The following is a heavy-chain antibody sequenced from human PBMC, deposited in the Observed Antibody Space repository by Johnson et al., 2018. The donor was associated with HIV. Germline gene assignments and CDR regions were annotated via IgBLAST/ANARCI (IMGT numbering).Heavy chain of an antibody. CDR3: AKDIGDGYNRWGVVDM. D-gene: IGHD5-24*01. CDR2: IWHDGSNK. Sequence: QVQLVESGGGVVQPGRSLRLSCAASGFIFSSYGMHWVRQAPGKGLEWVAAIWHDGSNKYYADSVKGRFTISRDNSKNTVHLQMNSLRAEDTAVYHCAKDIGDGYNRWGVVDMWGPGIMVTVSS. J-gene: IGHJ3*02. CDR1: GFIFSSYG. V-gene: IGHV3-33*06.